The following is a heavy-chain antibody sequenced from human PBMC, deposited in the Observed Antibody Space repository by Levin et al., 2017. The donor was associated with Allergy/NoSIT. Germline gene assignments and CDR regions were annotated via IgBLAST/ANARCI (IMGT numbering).Heavy chain of an antibody. D-gene: IGHD6-19*01. CDR3: ARVGGSNIAVAGTGFDY. J-gene: IGHJ4*02. CDR2: INSDGSST. CDR1: GFTFSSYW. Sequence: PGGSLRLSCAASGFTFSSYWMHWVRQAPGKGLVWVSRINSDGSSTSYADSVKGRFTISRDNAKNTLYLQMNSLRAEDTAVFYCARVGGSNIAVAGTGFDYWGQGTLVTVSS. V-gene: IGHV3-74*01.